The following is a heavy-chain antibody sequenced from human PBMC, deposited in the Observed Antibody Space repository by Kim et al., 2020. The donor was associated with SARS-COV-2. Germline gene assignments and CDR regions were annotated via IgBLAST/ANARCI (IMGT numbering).Heavy chain of an antibody. V-gene: IGHV4-59*13. CDR3: AAAMVTRYYYYGMDV. D-gene: IGHD5-18*01. CDR2: IYYSGST. Sequence: SETLSLTCTVSGGSISSYYWSWIRRPPGKGLEWIGYIYYSGSTNYNPSLKSRVTISVDTSKNQFSLKLSSVTAADTAVYYCAAAMVTRYYYYGMDVWGQGTTVTVSS. J-gene: IGHJ6*02. CDR1: GGSISSYY.